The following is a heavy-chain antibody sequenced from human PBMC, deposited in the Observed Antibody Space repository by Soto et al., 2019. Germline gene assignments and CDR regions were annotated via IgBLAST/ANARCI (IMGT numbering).Heavy chain of an antibody. V-gene: IGHV3-30*18. J-gene: IGHJ3*01. CDR3: AKARDIVVVVAATSSQEV. CDR2: ISYDGSNK. Sequence: QVPLVESGGGVVQPGRSLRLSCAASGFTFSSYGMHWVRQAPGKGLEWVAVISYDGSNKYYADSVKGRFTISRDNSKNTLYLQMNSLRAEDTAVYYCAKARDIVVVVAATSSQEVWGQGTMVTVSS. D-gene: IGHD2-15*01. CDR1: GFTFSSYG.